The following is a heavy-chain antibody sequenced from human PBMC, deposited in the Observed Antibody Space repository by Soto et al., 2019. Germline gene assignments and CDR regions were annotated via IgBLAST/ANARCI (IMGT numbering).Heavy chain of an antibody. V-gene: IGHV4-39*01. Sequence: SETLSLTCTVSGGSISSSSYYWGWIRQPPGKGLEWIGSIYYSGSTYYNPSLKSRVTISVDTSKNQFSLKLSSVTAADTAVYYCAKQYRGQQLDYFDYWGQGTLVTVSS. CDR2: IYYSGST. CDR3: AKQYRGQQLDYFDY. J-gene: IGHJ4*02. CDR1: GGSISSSSYY. D-gene: IGHD6-13*01.